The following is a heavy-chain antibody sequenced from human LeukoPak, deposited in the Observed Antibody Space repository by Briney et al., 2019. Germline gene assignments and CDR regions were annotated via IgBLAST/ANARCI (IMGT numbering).Heavy chain of an antibody. J-gene: IGHJ4*02. CDR1: GGSISSGGYY. D-gene: IGHD3-22*01. Sequence: PSETLSLTCTVSGGSISSGGYYWSWIRQHPGKGLEWIGYIYYSGSTYYNPSLKSRVTISVDTSKNQFSLTLSSVTAADTAVYYCARAGREYYYDSSGYYELDYWGQGTLVTVSS. CDR3: ARAGREYYYDSSGYYELDY. V-gene: IGHV4-31*03. CDR2: IYYSGST.